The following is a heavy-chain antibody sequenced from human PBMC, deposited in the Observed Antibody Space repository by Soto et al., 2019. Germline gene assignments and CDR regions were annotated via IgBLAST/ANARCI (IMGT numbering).Heavy chain of an antibody. CDR1: GYTFTGYY. CDR2: INPNSGGT. Sequence: ASVKVSCNASGYTFTGYYMHWVRQAPGQGLEWMGWINPNSGGTNYAQKFQGRVTMTRDTSISTAYMELSRLRSDDTAVYYCAREGYCSSTSCYYYGMDVWGQGTTVTV. D-gene: IGHD2-2*01. V-gene: IGHV1-2*02. CDR3: AREGYCSSTSCYYYGMDV. J-gene: IGHJ6*02.